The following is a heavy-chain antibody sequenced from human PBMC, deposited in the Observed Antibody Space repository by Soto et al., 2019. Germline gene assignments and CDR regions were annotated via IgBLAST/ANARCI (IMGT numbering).Heavy chain of an antibody. CDR1: GFTFSSYA. Sequence: QVQLVQSGGGVVQPGGSLRLSCAASGFTFSSYAIHWVRQAPGKGPEWVADVSFDGSHKTYAVPVRGRFTISRDNSKKTVYLQMNSLRAEDTALYYCAKLGDAVSGYFDFCGQGTQVAVSS. CDR2: VSFDGSHK. CDR3: AKLGDAVSGYFDF. V-gene: IGHV3-30*18. D-gene: IGHD3-3*01. J-gene: IGHJ5*01.